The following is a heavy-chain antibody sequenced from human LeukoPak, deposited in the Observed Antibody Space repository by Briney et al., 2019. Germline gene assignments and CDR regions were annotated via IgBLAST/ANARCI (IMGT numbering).Heavy chain of an antibody. J-gene: IGHJ4*02. CDR2: IDPSDSYT. V-gene: IGHV5-10-1*01. Sequence: GESLKISCKGSGYSFTSYWISWVRQMPGEGLEWMGRIDPSDSYTNYSPSFQGHVTISADKSISTAYLQWSSLKASDTAMYYCARRTFGELSLDYWGQGTLVTVSS. CDR3: ARRTFGELSLDY. D-gene: IGHD3-10*01. CDR1: GYSFTSYW.